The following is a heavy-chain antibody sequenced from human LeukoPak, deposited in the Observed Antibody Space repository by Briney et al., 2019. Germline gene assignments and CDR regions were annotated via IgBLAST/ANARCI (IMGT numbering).Heavy chain of an antibody. CDR3: AREAWGQWLENYYYYGMDV. J-gene: IGHJ6*02. D-gene: IGHD6-19*01. V-gene: IGHV4-61*02. Sequence: SETLSLTCTVSGGSISSGSYYWSWIRQPAGKGLEWIGRIYTSGSTNYNPSLKSRVTISVDTSKNQFSLKLSSVTAADTAVYYCAREAWGQWLENYYYYGMDVWGQGTTVTVSS. CDR2: IYTSGST. CDR1: GGSISSGSYY.